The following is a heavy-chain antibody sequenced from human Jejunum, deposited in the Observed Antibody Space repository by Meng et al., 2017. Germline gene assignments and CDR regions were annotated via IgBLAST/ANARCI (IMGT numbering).Heavy chain of an antibody. J-gene: IGHJ4*02. V-gene: IGHV4-39*01. CDR1: GDPITSGSYY. CDR3: ARLTYVRYFDY. Sequence: QLQLQESGPGLVKPPETLSPTCTVSGDPITSGSYYWAWIRQPQGTGLEWIGSIQHSGSTYYNPSLKSRVSLSVDRSKNQFSLNLNSVAAADTAVYYCARLTYVRYFDYWGQGTLVTVSS. CDR2: IQHSGST. D-gene: IGHD3-10*02.